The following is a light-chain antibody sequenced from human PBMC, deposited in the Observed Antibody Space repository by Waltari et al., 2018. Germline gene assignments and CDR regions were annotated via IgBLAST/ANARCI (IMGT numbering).Light chain of an antibody. Sequence: SSELTQDPAVSVALGQTVRITCQGDSLSTYYGSGYQQKPGQAPILIVYGRNNRAAGFPDRVSGSSSGNTASLTIAGAQAEDEAVYYYNARDNSINHRVFGGGTKRTVL. V-gene: IGLV3-19*01. J-gene: IGLJ2*01. CDR1: SLSTYY. CDR3: NARDNSINHRV. CDR2: GRN.